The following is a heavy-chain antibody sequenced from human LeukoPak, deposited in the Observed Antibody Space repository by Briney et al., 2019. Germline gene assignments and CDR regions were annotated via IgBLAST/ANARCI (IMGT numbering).Heavy chain of an antibody. V-gene: IGHV3-64D*09. CDR3: VKAQYDFWSGLDY. D-gene: IGHD3-3*01. CDR1: GLTFSRYP. Sequence: PGGSLRLSYSASGLTFSRYPMHWVRQAPGKGLEYVSAISGNGGSTYYADSVKGRFTISRDNSKNTLYLQMSSLRTEDTAIYYCVKAQYDFWSGLDYWGQGTLVTVSS. J-gene: IGHJ4*02. CDR2: ISGNGGST.